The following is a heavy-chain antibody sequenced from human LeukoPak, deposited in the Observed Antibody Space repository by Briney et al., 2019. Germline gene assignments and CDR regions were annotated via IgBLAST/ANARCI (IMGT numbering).Heavy chain of an antibody. V-gene: IGHV3-30*14. CDR1: GFTFSSYA. CDR3: VKDLRTAADAQA. CDR2: VSYDGSDK. J-gene: IGHJ1*01. D-gene: IGHD6-13*01. Sequence: PGGSLRLSCAASGFTFSSYALHWVRQAPGKGLEWVAVVSYDGSDKYYSDSVKGRFTISRDNSKNTLYLQMSSLKVEDTAVYYCVKDLRTAADAQAWGQGTLVTVSS.